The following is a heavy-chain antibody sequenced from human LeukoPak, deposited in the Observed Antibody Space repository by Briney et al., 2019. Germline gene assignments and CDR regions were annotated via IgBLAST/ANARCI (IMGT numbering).Heavy chain of an antibody. CDR2: IYYSGTT. CDR1: GGSISSGGYY. V-gene: IGHV4-31*03. J-gene: IGHJ5*02. CDR3: ARERRDGYKDWFDP. Sequence: SQTLSLTCTVSGGSISSGGYYWSWIRQHPGKGLECIGYIYYSGTTYYNPSLKSRVTISVDTSNNQFSLKLSSVTAADTAVYYCARERRDGYKDWFDPWGQGTLVTVSS. D-gene: IGHD5-24*01.